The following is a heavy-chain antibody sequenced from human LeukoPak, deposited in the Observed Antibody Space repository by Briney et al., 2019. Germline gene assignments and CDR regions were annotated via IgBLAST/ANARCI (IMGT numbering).Heavy chain of an antibody. Sequence: GGSLRLSCAASGFTFSSYSMNWVRQAPGKGLEWVSAISGSGGSTYYADSVKGRFTISRDNAKNTLYLQMNSLRAEDTAVYYCARAYYYYGMDVWGQGTTVTVSS. CDR1: GFTFSSYS. CDR2: ISGSGGST. V-gene: IGHV3-23*01. CDR3: ARAYYYYGMDV. J-gene: IGHJ6*02.